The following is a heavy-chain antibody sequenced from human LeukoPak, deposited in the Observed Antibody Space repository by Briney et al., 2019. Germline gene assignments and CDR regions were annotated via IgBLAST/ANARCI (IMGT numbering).Heavy chain of an antibody. J-gene: IGHJ6*02. D-gene: IGHD1-26*01. CDR3: ARVGVGATCQRYYYYYGMDV. CDR2: IYYSGST. CDR1: GGSISSYY. Sequence: SETLSLTCTVSGGSISSYYWSWIRQPPGKGLEWIGYIYYSGSTNYNPSLKSRVTISVDTSKNQFSLKLSSVTAADTAVYYCARVGVGATCQRYYYYYGMDVWGQGTTVTVSS. V-gene: IGHV4-59*01.